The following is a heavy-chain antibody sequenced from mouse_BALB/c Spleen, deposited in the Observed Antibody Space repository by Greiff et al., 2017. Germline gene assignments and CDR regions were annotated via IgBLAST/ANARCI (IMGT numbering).Heavy chain of an antibody. Sequence: QVQLQQPGAELVMPGASVKMSCKASGYTFTDYWMHWVKQRPGQGLEWIGAIDTSDSYTSYNQKFKGKATLTVDESSSTAYMQLSSLTSEDSAVYYCARWIYGNYERGDYWGQGTTLTVSS. CDR3: ARWIYGNYERGDY. CDR2: IDTSDSYT. D-gene: IGHD2-1*01. J-gene: IGHJ2*01. CDR1: GYTFTDYW. V-gene: IGHV1-69*01.